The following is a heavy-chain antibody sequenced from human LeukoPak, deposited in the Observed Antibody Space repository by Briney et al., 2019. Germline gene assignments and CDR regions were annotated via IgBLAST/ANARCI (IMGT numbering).Heavy chain of an antibody. V-gene: IGHV4-34*01. CDR3: AKVSPPRFLDT. J-gene: IGHJ5*02. CDR1: GGFLSDYY. Sequence: PSETLSLTCVVYGGFLSDYYWSWIRQPPGKGLERIGEINHSGSTNYNPSLKSRVTISVDTSKKQFSLKLSSVTAEDTAVYYCAKVSPPRFLDTWGQGTLVTVSS. D-gene: IGHD3-3*01. CDR2: INHSGST.